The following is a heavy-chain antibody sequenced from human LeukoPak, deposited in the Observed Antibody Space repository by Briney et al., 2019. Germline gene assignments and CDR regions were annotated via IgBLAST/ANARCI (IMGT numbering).Heavy chain of an antibody. J-gene: IGHJ3*02. CDR3: ARNIVVVVAARPGDAFDI. D-gene: IGHD2-15*01. Sequence: ASVKVSCKASGYTFTSYGISWVRQAPGQGLEWMGWISAYNGNTNYAQKLQGRVTMTTDTSTSTAYMELRSLRSDDTAVYYCARNIVVVVAARPGDAFDIWGQGTMVTVSS. CDR2: ISAYNGNT. V-gene: IGHV1-18*01. CDR1: GYTFTSYG.